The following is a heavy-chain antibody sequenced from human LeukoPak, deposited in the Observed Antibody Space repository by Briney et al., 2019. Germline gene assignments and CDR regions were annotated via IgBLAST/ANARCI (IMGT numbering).Heavy chain of an antibody. V-gene: IGHV4-39*01. CDR2: IYYSGST. J-gene: IGHJ4*02. CDR1: GGSISSSSYY. CDR3: ARHQLYGSGWYRPANYFDY. D-gene: IGHD6-19*01. Sequence: PSETLSLTCTVSGGSISSSSYYWGWIRQPPGKGLEWIGSIYYSGSTYYNPSLKSRVTISVDTSKNQFSLKLSSVTTADTAAYYCARHQLYGSGWYRPANYFDYWGQGTLVTVSS.